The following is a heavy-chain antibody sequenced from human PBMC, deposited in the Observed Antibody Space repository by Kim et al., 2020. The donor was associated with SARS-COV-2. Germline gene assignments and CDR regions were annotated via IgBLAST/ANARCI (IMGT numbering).Heavy chain of an antibody. CDR3: AKDYSGWSGTLDY. CDR1: GFAFGVYA. Sequence: GGSLRLSCTTSGFAFGVYAMHWVRQAPGKGLEWMAVIYYDGSKKYYANSVKGRFTISRDNSKNTVYLQMDSLRVEDTAVFYCAKDYSGWSGTLDYWGQG. V-gene: IGHV3-33*06. D-gene: IGHD6-19*01. CDR2: IYYDGSKK. J-gene: IGHJ4*02.